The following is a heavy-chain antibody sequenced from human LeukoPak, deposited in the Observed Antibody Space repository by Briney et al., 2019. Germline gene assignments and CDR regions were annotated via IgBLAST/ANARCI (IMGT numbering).Heavy chain of an antibody. CDR2: IYYSGST. CDR1: GFSLTIGYF. D-gene: IGHD3-3*01. Sequence: SETLSLTCNVSGFSLTIGYFWGWIRQPPGKGLEWIGSIYYSGSTYYDPSLKSRVTISVDTSKNQFSLKLSSVTAADTAVYYCAKQPIHYDFWSGYPWYFDYWGQGTLVTVSS. V-gene: IGHV4-38-2*02. CDR3: AKQPIHYDFWSGYPWYFDY. J-gene: IGHJ4*02.